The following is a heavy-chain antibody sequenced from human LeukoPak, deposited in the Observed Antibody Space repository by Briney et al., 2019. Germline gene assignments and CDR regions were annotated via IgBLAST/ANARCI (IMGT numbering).Heavy chain of an antibody. J-gene: IGHJ4*02. CDR3: AKDRGGNYYFDY. CDR1: GFTFSSYA. CDR2: ISGSGGST. Sequence: GGSLRLSCAASGFTFSSYAMSWVRQAPGKGLEWVSAISGSGGSTYYADSVKGRFTIPRDNPKNTLYLQMNSLRAEDTAVYYCAKDRGGNYYFDYWGQGTLVTVSS. D-gene: IGHD4-23*01. V-gene: IGHV3-23*01.